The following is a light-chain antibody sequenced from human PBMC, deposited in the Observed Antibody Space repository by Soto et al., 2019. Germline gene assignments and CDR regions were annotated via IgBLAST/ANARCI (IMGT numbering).Light chain of an antibody. CDR3: HQSFRTPQKHT. V-gene: IGKV1-39*01. J-gene: IGKJ2*01. CDR2: AAS. CDR1: QTINKY. Sequence: DIEMTQSPSSLVASVGDRVTITCRASQTINKYLNWYQQKPGKAPKLLIYAASTLQAGVPSRFSGSGYGTDFTLSISSLQPEDSAVYFCHQSFRTPQKHTFGQGTNLQMK.